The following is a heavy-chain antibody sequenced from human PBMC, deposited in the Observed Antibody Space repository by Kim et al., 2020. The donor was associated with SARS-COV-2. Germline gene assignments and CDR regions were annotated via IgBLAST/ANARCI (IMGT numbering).Heavy chain of an antibody. CDR2: INHSGST. V-gene: IGHV4-34*01. Sequence: WETLSLTCAVYGGSFSGYYWSWIRQPPGKGLEWIGEINHSGSTNYNPSLKSRVTISVDTSKNQLSLKLSSVTAADTAVYYCARGYLLWFGDRPGWFVPWGQGTLVTVSS. J-gene: IGHJ5*02. CDR1: GGSFSGYY. D-gene: IGHD3-10*01. CDR3: ARGYLLWFGDRPGWFVP.